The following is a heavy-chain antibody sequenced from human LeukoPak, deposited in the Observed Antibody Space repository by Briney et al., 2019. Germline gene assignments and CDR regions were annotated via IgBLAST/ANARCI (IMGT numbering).Heavy chain of an antibody. V-gene: IGHV3-21*01. CDR2: ISSSSSYI. J-gene: IGHJ4*02. CDR1: GFTFSSYS. D-gene: IGHD3-3*01. CDR3: ARDPTYDFWSGYSIDY. Sequence: GGSLRLSCAASGFTFSSYSMNGVRQAPGKGLEWVSSISSSSSYIYYADSVKGRFTISRDNAKNSLYLQMNSLRAEDTAVYYCARDPTYDFWSGYSIDYWGQGTLVTVSS.